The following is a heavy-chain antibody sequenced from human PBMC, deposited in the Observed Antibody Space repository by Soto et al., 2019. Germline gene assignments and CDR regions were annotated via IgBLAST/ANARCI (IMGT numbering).Heavy chain of an antibody. CDR1: GFSFGTYA. V-gene: IGHV3-23*01. D-gene: IGHD2-2*01. J-gene: IGHJ6*02. CDR2: ISGGIGST. Sequence: HPGGSLRLSCVASGFSFGTYAMTWVRQVPGKGLEWVSTISGGIGSTFYADSVKGRFTISRDNSKNTLYLQMNSLRAEDTAVYYCAKDLGVPAPLDGMDVWGQGTTVTVSS. CDR3: AKDLGVPAPLDGMDV.